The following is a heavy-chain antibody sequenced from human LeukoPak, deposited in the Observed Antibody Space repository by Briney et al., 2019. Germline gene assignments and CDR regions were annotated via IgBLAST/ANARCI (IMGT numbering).Heavy chain of an antibody. D-gene: IGHD3-16*01. Sequence: GGSLRLSCAASGFTFSSYSMNWVRQAPGKGLEWVSSISSSSSYIYYADSVKGRFTISRDNAKNSLYLQMNSLRAEDTAVYYCARDLTSDYGLYGMDVWGQGTTVTVSS. V-gene: IGHV3-21*01. CDR1: GFTFSSYS. CDR2: ISSSSSYI. CDR3: ARDLTSDYGLYGMDV. J-gene: IGHJ6*02.